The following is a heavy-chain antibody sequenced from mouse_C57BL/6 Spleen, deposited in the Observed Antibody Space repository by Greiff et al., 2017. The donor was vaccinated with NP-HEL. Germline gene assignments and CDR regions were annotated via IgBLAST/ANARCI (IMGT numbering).Heavy chain of an antibody. J-gene: IGHJ1*03. CDR3: ARDGTDWYFDV. CDR2: ISYDGSN. CDR1: GYSITSGYY. D-gene: IGHD4-1*01. Sequence: ESGPGLVKPSQSLSLTCSVTGYSITSGYYWNWIRQFPGNKLEWMGYISYDGSNNYNPSLKNRISITRDTSKNQFFLKLNSVTTEDTATYYCARDGTDWYFDVWGTGTTVTVSS. V-gene: IGHV3-6*01.